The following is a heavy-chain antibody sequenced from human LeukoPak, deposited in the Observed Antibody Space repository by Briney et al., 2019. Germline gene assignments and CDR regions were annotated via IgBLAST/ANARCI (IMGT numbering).Heavy chain of an antibody. CDR1: GGSISSYY. D-gene: IGHD6-6*01. V-gene: IGHV4-59*01. CDR3: ARGPRDRIAAPYYYYMDV. Sequence: SETLSLTCTVSGGSISSYYWSWIRQPPGKGLEWIGYIYYSGSTNYNPSLKSRVTISVGTSKNQFSLKLSSVTAADTAVYYCARGPRDRIAAPYYYYMDVWGKGTTVTVSS. CDR2: IYYSGST. J-gene: IGHJ6*03.